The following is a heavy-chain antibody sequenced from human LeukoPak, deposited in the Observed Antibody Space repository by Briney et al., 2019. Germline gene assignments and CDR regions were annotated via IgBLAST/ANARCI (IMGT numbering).Heavy chain of an antibody. D-gene: IGHD3-3*01. CDR3: ARDLLNDFWSGYYFDY. CDR1: GFTFSTYW. CDR2: MRRDGNEI. V-gene: IGHV3-7*01. Sequence: GGSLRLSCSASGFTFSTYWMSWVRQAPGKGLEWVANMRRDGNEIYYLDSVRGRFTISRDNAKNSLYLQMNSLRAEDTAVYYCARDLLNDFWSGYYFDYWGQGTLVTVSS. J-gene: IGHJ4*02.